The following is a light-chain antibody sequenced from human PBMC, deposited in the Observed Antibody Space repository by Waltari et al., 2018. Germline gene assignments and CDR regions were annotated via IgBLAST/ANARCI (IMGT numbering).Light chain of an antibody. Sequence: VMTQSPATLSLSPGESATLSCRASLSVGTHLAWYQQKPGQAPRLLIYDASNRATGIPVRFSGSGSGTDFTLTISTLEPEDFAVYYCQQRSSGRTFGQGTKVEIK. J-gene: IGKJ1*01. CDR3: QQRSSGRT. CDR1: LSVGTH. V-gene: IGKV3-11*01. CDR2: DAS.